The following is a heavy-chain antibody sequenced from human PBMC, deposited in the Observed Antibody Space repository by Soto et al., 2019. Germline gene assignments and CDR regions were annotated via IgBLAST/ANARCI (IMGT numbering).Heavy chain of an antibody. CDR3: ARASSFGPRGYYDY. J-gene: IGHJ4*02. Sequence: GSLRLSCAASGFTFSTYEMNWVRQAPGKGLEWVSYITSSGGTIYYAVSVKGRFTISRDNAENSLYLQMNSLRAEDTAVYYCARASSFGPRGYYDYWGQGTLVTVSS. V-gene: IGHV3-48*03. CDR2: ITSSGGTI. CDR1: GFTFSTYE. D-gene: IGHD3-3*01.